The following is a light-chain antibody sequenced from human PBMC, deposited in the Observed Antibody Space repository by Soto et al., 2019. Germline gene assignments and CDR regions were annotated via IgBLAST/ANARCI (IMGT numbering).Light chain of an antibody. J-gene: IGKJ2*01. V-gene: IGKV3-15*01. Sequence: EIVMTQSPATLSVSPGERATLSCRASQSVGRNLAWHQQKPGQAPRLLIYGASTRASGVPGRFSGSGSGTEFTLTISSLQSEAFAVYYCQQYHNWPPMYTFGQGTKLEIK. CDR2: GAS. CDR1: QSVGRN. CDR3: QQYHNWPPMYT.